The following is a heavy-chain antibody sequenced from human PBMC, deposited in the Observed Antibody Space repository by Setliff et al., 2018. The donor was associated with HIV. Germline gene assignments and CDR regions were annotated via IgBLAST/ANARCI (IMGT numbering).Heavy chain of an antibody. D-gene: IGHD6-13*01. Sequence: PSETLSLTCSVSGGSISSGTDFWSWIRQPAGKGLEWIGRIYTSGSTKYNPSLDSRVTISVDTSKNQFSLNLRSVTAADTAVYYCAREPAAGAYYFDYWGQETLVTVSS. V-gene: IGHV4-61*02. CDR2: IYTSGST. J-gene: IGHJ4*02. CDR3: AREPAAGAYYFDY. CDR1: GGSISSGTDF.